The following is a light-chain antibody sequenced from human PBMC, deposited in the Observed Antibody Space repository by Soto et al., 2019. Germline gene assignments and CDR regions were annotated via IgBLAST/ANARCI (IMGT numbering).Light chain of an antibody. CDR2: GAS. CDR1: QSVNSAY. CDR3: QLYGSSPTWA. V-gene: IGKV3-20*01. Sequence: EIVLTQSPGTLSLSPGERATLSCRASQSVNSAYVAWYQQNPGQAPRVLIYGASTRATGIPHRFSGSGSGTDFSLTISRQEPEDSAMYYCQLYGSSPTWAFGQGTKVEIK. J-gene: IGKJ1*01.